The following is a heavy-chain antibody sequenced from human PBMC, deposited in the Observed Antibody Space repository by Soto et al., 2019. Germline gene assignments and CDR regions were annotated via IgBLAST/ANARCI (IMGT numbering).Heavy chain of an antibody. D-gene: IGHD4-17*01. CDR3: TTAYYQKHMTTVTTRRWFGY. J-gene: IGHJ4*02. CDR2: IKSKTDGGTT. CDR1: GFTFSNAW. V-gene: IGHV3-15*07. Sequence: GGSLRLSCAASGFTFSNAWMNWVRQAPGKGLEWVGRIKSKTDGGTTDYAAPVKGRFTISRDDSKNTLYLQMNSLKTEDTAVYYCTTAYYQKHMTTVTTRRWFGYWGQGTLVTVSS.